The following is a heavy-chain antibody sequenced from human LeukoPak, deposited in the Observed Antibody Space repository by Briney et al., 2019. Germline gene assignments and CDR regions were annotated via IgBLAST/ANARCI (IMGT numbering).Heavy chain of an antibody. V-gene: IGHV5-51*01. CDR3: ARLRGYYDSGSLHLYYFDY. CDR1: GYTLTGYW. CDR2: VYPGDSDT. Sequence: GESLKISCQASGYTLTGYWIGWVRQMPGKGLEWMGVVYPGDSDTRYSPSFQGQVTFSADKSISTAYLQWRSLKASDTAMYYCARLRGYYDSGSLHLYYFDYWGQGTLVTVSS. J-gene: IGHJ4*02. D-gene: IGHD3-22*01.